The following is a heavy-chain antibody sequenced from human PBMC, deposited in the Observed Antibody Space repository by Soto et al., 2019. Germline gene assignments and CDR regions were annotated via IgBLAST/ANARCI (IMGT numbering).Heavy chain of an antibody. Sequence: PGVSQGLSGSATGFPFRSYGMHWVRQAYSKGLEWVAVISYDGSNKYYADSVKGRFTISRDNSKNTLYLQMNSLRAEDTAVYYGVKGARYYDSSGYYVDDWGQGTLVTVSS. J-gene: IGHJ4*02. CDR2: ISYDGSNK. CDR1: GFPFRSYG. CDR3: VKGARYYDSSGYYVDD. D-gene: IGHD3-22*01. V-gene: IGHV3-30*18.